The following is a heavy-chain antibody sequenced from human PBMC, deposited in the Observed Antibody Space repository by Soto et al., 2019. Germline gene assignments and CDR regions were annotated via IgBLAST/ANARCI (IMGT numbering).Heavy chain of an antibody. CDR2: IYYSGST. Sequence: QVQLQESGPGLVKPSETLSLTCRVSGGSLSAYYWSWIRQTPGKGLEWIGYIYYSGSTNYNPSLGSRVTISVDIAKNQCSLELSSVTAADTAVYYCARGVYDYWSGYFAGSGMDVWGQGTTVTVSS. V-gene: IGHV4-59*01. CDR1: GGSLSAYY. J-gene: IGHJ6*02. CDR3: ARGVYDYWSGYFAGSGMDV. D-gene: IGHD3-3*01.